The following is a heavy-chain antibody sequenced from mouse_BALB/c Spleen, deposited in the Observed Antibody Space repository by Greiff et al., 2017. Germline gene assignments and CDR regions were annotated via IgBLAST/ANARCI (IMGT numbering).Heavy chain of an antibody. V-gene: IGHV1-7*01. CDR2: INPSTGYT. CDR3: AKGHYYGSSYDWYFDV. D-gene: IGHD1-1*01. Sequence: QVQLQQSGAELAKPGASVKMSCKASGYTFTSYWMHWVKQRPGQGLEWIGYINPSTGYTEYNQKFKDKATLTADKSSSTAYMQLSSLTSEDSAVYYCAKGHYYGSSYDWYFDVWGAGTTVTVSS. J-gene: IGHJ1*01. CDR1: GYTFTSYW.